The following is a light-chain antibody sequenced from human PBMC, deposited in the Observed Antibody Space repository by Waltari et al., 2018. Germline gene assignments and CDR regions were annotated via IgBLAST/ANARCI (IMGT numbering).Light chain of an antibody. CDR2: KDS. J-gene: IGLJ3*02. V-gene: IGLV3-27*01. CDR1: ILAKKY. CDR3: YSATDDSLGV. Sequence: SYELTQPSSVSVSPGQTARITCSGDILAKKYARWFQQKPGQAPVMVIYKDSERPSGIHERFSGSSSETTVTLTISGAQVEDEADYYCYSATDDSLGVFGGGTKLTVL.